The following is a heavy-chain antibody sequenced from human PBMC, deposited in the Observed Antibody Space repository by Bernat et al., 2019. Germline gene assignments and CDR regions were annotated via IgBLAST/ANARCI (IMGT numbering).Heavy chain of an antibody. V-gene: IGHV3-33*01. CDR2: IWYDGSNK. CDR1: GFTFSSYG. Sequence: QVQLVESGGGVVQPGRSLRLSCAASGFTFSSYGMHWVRQAPGKGLEWVAVIWYDGSNKYYADSVKGRFTISRDNSKNTLYLQMNSLRAEDTAVYYCARGSSGAERLSSGYYYVPWYFDLWGRGTLVTVSS. J-gene: IGHJ2*01. CDR3: ARGSSGAERLSSGYYYVPWYFDL. D-gene: IGHD3-22*01.